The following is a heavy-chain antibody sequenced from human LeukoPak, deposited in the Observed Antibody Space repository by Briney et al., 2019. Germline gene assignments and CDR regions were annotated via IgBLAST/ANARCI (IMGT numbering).Heavy chain of an antibody. D-gene: IGHD2-2*01. CDR1: GGSFSGYY. CDR3: AREYCSGTSCYGPDGMDV. V-gene: IGHV4-34*01. CDR2: INHSGST. J-gene: IGHJ6*02. Sequence: PSETLSLTCAVYGGSFSGYYWSWIRQPPGKGLEWIGEINHSGSTNYNPSLKSRVTISVDTSKNQFSRKLSSVTAADTAVYYCAREYCSGTSCYGPDGMDVWGQGTTVTVSS.